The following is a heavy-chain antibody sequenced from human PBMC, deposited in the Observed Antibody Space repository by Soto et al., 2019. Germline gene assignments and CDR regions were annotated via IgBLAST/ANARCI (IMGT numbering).Heavy chain of an antibody. CDR2: ISSSSSYI. CDR3: ARDLSSGWYERGYYTDV. J-gene: IGHJ6*03. V-gene: IGHV3-21*01. D-gene: IGHD6-19*01. Sequence: EVQLVESGGGLVKPGGSLRLSCAASGFTFSSYSMNWVRQAPGKGLEWVSSISSSSSYIYYADSVKGRFTISRDNAKNSLYLQMNSLRAEDTAVYYCARDLSSGWYERGYYTDVWGKGTTVTVSS. CDR1: GFTFSSYS.